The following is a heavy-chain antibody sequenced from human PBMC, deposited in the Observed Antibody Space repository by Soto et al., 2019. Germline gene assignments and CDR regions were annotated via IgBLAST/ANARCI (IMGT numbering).Heavy chain of an antibody. D-gene: IGHD6-13*01. J-gene: IGHJ6*02. CDR1: GGSFSGYY. CDR3: ARRLMGGSSWYFYYYYDGMDV. Sequence: SETLSLTCAFYGGSFSGYYWSWIRQPPGKGLEWIGEINHSGSTNYNPSLKSRVTISVDTSKNQFSLKLSSVTAADTAVYYCARRLMGGSSWYFYYYYDGMDVWGQGTKVT. V-gene: IGHV4-34*01. CDR2: INHSGST.